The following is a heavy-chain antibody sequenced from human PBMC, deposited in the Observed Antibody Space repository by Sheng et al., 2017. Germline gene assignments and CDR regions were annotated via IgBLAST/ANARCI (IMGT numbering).Heavy chain of an antibody. J-gene: IGHJ4*02. CDR3: AGDHYHSQGRFDY. CDR1: GFIFSDYG. CDR2: IWKDGDNQ. D-gene: IGHD3-22*01. V-gene: IGHV3-33*01. Sequence: QVQLVESGGGVVQPGGSLRLSCATSGFIFSDYGMHWVRQAPDKRLEWVAIIWKDGDNQYYTDSVKGRFTISRDNSKNILYLQMNSLRAEDTAVYYCAGDHYHSQGRFDYWGQGTLVTVSS.